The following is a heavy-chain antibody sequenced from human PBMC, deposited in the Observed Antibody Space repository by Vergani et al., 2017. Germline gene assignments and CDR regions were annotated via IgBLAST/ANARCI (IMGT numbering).Heavy chain of an antibody. CDR2: INPNSGGT. J-gene: IGHJ4*02. D-gene: IGHD6-13*01. V-gene: IGHV1-2*02. Sequence: QVQLVQSGAEVKKPGASVKVFCKASGYNFTGYYMHWVRQAPGQGLEWMGWINPNSGGTNYAQKFQGRVTMTRDTSISTAYMELSRLRSDDTAVYYCARGPPLAAAGRYYFDYWGQGTLVTVSS. CDR1: GYNFTGYY. CDR3: ARGPPLAAAGRYYFDY.